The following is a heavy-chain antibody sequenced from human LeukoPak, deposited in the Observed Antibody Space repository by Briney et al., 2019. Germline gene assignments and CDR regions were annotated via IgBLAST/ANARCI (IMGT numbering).Heavy chain of an antibody. V-gene: IGHV3-30*04. J-gene: IGHJ6*03. D-gene: IGHD1-20*01. CDR3: ARDGNNWNPRFYYYYYYMDV. CDR2: ISYDGSNK. CDR1: GFSFYNLA. Sequence: PGGSLRLSCATSGFSFYNLAFHWVRQAPGKGLEWVAVISYDGSNKYYADSVKGRFTISRDNSKNTLYLQMNSLRAEDTAVYYCARDGNNWNPRFYYYYYYMDVWGKGTTVTVSS.